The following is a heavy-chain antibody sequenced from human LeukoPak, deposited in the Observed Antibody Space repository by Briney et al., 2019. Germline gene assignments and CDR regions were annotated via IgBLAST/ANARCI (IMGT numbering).Heavy chain of an antibody. CDR2: INHSGST. Sequence: SETLSLTCAVYGGSFSGYYWSWIRQPPGKGLKWIGEINHSGSTNYNPSLKSRVTISVDTSKNQFSLKLSSVTAADTAVYYCARGPEDTVVVPAARTDAFDIWGQGTMVTVSS. J-gene: IGHJ3*02. V-gene: IGHV4-34*01. D-gene: IGHD2-2*01. CDR3: ARGPEDTVVVPAARTDAFDI. CDR1: GGSFSGYY.